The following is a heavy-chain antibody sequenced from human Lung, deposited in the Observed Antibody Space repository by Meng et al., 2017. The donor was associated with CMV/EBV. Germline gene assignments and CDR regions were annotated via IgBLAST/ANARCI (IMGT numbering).Heavy chain of an antibody. CDR3: ARSIVVVIATLDP. V-gene: IGHV1-2*02. CDR1: GYTFTAYY. CDR2: INPNTGDT. Sequence: SVXVSXXASGYTFTAYYLHWVRQAPGQGLEWMGWINPNTGDTNYAQKFQGRVTMTRDTSISTAYMELSSPTSDDTAVYYCARSIVVVIATLDPWGQGTLVTVSS. D-gene: IGHD2-21*01. J-gene: IGHJ5*02.